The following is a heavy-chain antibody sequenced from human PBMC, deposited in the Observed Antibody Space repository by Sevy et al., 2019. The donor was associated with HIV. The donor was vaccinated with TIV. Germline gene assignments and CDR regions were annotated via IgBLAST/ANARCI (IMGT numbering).Heavy chain of an antibody. CDR3: AATKDYYESSGDPFDY. CDR1: GYTLIQIS. V-gene: IGHV1-24*01. J-gene: IGHJ4*02. Sequence: ASVKVSCKVSGYTLIQISMHWVRQAPGRGLEWMGSFDPEDGETIYAQKFQGRLTMTEDTSTDTAYMEMSSLKSEDTAVYYCAATKDYYESSGDPFDYWGQGTQVTVSS. D-gene: IGHD3-22*01. CDR2: FDPEDGET.